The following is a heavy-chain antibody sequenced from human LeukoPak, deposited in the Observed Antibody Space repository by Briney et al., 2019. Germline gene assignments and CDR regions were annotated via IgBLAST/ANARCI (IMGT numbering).Heavy chain of an antibody. CDR3: ARHPGRPGTIFGVVLNAFDI. Sequence: PSETLSLTCTVSGGSISSSSYYWDWIRQPPGKGLEWIGSIYYSGSTYYNPSLKSRVTISVDTSKNQFSLKLSSVTAADTAVYYCARHPGRPGTIFGVVLNAFDIWGQGTMVTVSS. V-gene: IGHV4-39*01. CDR1: GGSISSSSYY. CDR2: IYYSGST. J-gene: IGHJ3*02. D-gene: IGHD3-3*01.